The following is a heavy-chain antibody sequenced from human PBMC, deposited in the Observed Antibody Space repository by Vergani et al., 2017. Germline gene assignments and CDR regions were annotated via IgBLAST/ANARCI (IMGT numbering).Heavy chain of an antibody. CDR1: GFTFSSYW. Sequence: EVQLVESGGGLVQPGGSLRLSCAASGFTFSSYWMSWVRQAPGKGLEWVANIKQDGSEKSYVDSVKGRFTISRDNAKNSLYLQMNSLRAEDTAVYYCAGGHGITGTLPFDPWGQGTLVTVSS. J-gene: IGHJ5*02. CDR3: AGGHGITGTLPFDP. V-gene: IGHV3-7*01. CDR2: IKQDGSEK. D-gene: IGHD1-7*01.